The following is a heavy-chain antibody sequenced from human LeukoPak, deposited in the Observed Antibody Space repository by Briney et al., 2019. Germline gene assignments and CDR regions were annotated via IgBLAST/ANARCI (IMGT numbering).Heavy chain of an antibody. CDR3: ARSGDSSGYYYGERY. CDR2: IISILGTT. CDR1: GGTFSSYA. D-gene: IGHD3-22*01. J-gene: IGHJ4*02. Sequence: SVKVSCKASGGTFSSYAISWVRQAPGQGLEWMGGIISILGTTKYAQKFQGRVTITADESTSTAYMELSSLRSEDTAVYYCARSGDSSGYYYGERYWGQETLVTVSS. V-gene: IGHV1-69*01.